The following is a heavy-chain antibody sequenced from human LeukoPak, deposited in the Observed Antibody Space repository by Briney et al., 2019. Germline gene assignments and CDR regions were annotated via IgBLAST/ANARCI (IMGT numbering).Heavy chain of an antibody. J-gene: IGHJ4*02. Sequence: GGSLRLSCAASGFTFISYSMNWVRQAPGKGLEWVSSISSGSNYIYYADSVKGRFTISRDNAKNSLYLHMSSLRAEDTAVYYCARDLETGIRLASWGQGTLVTVSS. D-gene: IGHD5-18*01. V-gene: IGHV3-21*01. CDR1: GFTFISYS. CDR2: ISSGSNYI. CDR3: ARDLETGIRLAS.